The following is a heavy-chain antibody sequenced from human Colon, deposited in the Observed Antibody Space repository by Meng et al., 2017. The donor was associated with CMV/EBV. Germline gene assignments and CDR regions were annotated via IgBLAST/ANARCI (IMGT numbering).Heavy chain of an antibody. V-gene: IGHV1-2*02. D-gene: IGHD6-19*01. CDR1: GHTFSDYY. J-gene: IGHJ4*02. CDR2: IRSDGSAT. Sequence: QAQLRQSGAGVKGPGASVKVSCKPSGHTFSDYYMHWVRQAPGQGLEWMGWIRSDGSATNYAQKFRGRVTMTRDASVSTAYMELSGLTSDDTAVYFCVRSSGWSLFDYWGPGALVTVSS. CDR3: VRSSGWSLFDY.